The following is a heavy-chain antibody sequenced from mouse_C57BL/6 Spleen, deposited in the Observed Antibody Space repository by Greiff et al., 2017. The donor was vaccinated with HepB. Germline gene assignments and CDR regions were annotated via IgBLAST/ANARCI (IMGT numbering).Heavy chain of an antibody. CDR1: GYSITSGYY. CDR3: ARGRTLYYFDY. J-gene: IGHJ2*01. Sequence: EVQLQESGPGLVKPSQSLSLTCSVTGYSITSGYYWNWIRQFPGNKLEWMGYISYDGSNNYNPSLKNRISITRDTSKNQFFLKLNSVTTEDTATYYCARGRTLYYFDYWGQGTTLTVSS. D-gene: IGHD1-1*02. V-gene: IGHV3-6*01. CDR2: ISYDGSN.